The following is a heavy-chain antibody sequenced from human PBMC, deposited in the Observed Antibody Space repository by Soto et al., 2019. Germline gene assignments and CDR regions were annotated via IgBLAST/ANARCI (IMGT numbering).Heavy chain of an antibody. Sequence: QVQLAQSGAEVKKPGCSVRFSCQASRGTFNTSPISWMRQAPGPGLEWLGDILPVFGMVNYAQQFQDRLNLTADESTPSVCMEVSRLTTEDTAVYCCATPHLRGRQYAIRRPPTASMYHSGLRGCGQGTTVIVSS. V-gene: IGHV1-69*01. CDR3: ATPHLRGRQYAIRRPPTASMYHSGLRG. D-gene: IGHD2-21*01. CDR1: RGTFNTSP. J-gene: IGHJ6*02. CDR2: ILPVFGMV.